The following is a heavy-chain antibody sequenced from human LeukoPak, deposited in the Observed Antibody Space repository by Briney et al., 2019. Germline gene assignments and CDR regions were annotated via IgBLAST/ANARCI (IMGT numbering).Heavy chain of an antibody. CDR3: ARDREGYDSSGYYLLRYFDS. J-gene: IGHJ4*02. Sequence: ASVNVSCKASGYTFTGYSIHWARQATGQGLDWMGSINPNSGVTHSARKFQGRVTMTRDTSISTAYMELRRLRSDDTAVYYCARDREGYDSSGYYLLRYFDSWGQGTLVTVSS. CDR2: INPNSGVT. CDR1: GYTFTGYS. D-gene: IGHD3-22*01. V-gene: IGHV1-2*02.